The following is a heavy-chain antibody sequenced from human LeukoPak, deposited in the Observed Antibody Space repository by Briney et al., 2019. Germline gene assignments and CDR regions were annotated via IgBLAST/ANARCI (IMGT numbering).Heavy chain of an antibody. D-gene: IGHD4-23*01. J-gene: IGHJ4*02. Sequence: SETLSLTCTVSGGSISSSSYYWGWIRQPPGKGLEWIGSIYYSGSTHYNPSLKSRVTISVDTSKNQFSLKLTSVTAADTAAYYCANSANYGGNSGFFDYWGQGTLVTVSS. CDR2: IYYSGST. CDR1: GGSISSSSYY. V-gene: IGHV4-39*01. CDR3: ANSANYGGNSGFFDY.